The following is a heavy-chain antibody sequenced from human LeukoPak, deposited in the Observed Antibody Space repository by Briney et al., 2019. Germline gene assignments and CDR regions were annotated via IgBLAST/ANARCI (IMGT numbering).Heavy chain of an antibody. CDR2: INHSGST. J-gene: IGHJ4*02. V-gene: IGHV4-34*01. Sequence: SETLSLTCAVYGGSFSGYYWSWIRQPPGKGLEWIGEINHSGSTNYNPSLKSRVTIPVDTSKNQFSLKLSSVTAADTAVYYCARGKSSYFNFDYWGQGTMVTVSS. CDR1: GGSFSGYY. D-gene: IGHD2-15*01. CDR3: ARGKSSYFNFDY.